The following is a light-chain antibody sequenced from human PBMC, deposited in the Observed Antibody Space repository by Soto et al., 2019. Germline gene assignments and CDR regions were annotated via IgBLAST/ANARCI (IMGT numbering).Light chain of an antibody. V-gene: IGLV6-57*04. J-gene: IGLJ2*01. CDR2: EDN. CDR1: SGSIASNY. Sequence: NFMLTQPHSVSESPGKTGTISCTRSSGSIASNYVQWYQQRPGSAPTTVIYEDNQRPSGVPDRFSGSIDSSSNSASLTISGLKTEDEADYYCQSYDSCVVFGGGTQLTVL. CDR3: QSYDSCVV.